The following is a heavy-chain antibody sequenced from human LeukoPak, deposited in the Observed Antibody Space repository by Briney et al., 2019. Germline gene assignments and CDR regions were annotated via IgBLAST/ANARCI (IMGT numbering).Heavy chain of an antibody. D-gene: IGHD2-2*01. CDR3: ARARYCSSTSCSDV. CDR2: ISSSSSYI. CDR1: GFTFSSYS. Sequence: GGSLRLSCAASGFTFSSYSMNWVRQAPGKGLEWVSSISSSSSYIYYADSVKGRFTISRDNAKNSLYLQMNSLRAEDTAVYYCARARYCSSTSCSDVWAKGPRSPSPQ. J-gene: IGHJ6*04. V-gene: IGHV3-21*01.